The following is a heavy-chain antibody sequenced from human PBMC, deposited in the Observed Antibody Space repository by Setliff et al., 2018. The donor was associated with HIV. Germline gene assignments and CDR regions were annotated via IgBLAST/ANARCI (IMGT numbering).Heavy chain of an antibody. Sequence: NPSETLSLTCAVYGGSFSGHYWSWIRQPPGKGPEWIGEINHSGSTNYNPSLKSRVTIAVDTSKNQFSLKLSFVAAADTAVYYCAMVIGWNDAGDYWGRGTLVTVSS. CDR1: GGSFSGHY. CDR2: INHSGST. J-gene: IGHJ4*02. V-gene: IGHV4-34*01. D-gene: IGHD1-1*01. CDR3: AMVIGWNDAGDY.